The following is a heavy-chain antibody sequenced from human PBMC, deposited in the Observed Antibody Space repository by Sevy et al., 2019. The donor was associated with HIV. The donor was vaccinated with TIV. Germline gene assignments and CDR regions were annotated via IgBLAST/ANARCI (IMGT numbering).Heavy chain of an antibody. Sequence: GGSLRLSCAVSGFTFSGSAMDWVRHTSGKGLEWLGRIRNQANNYTTTYAASVKGRFVISRDDSKNTAYLHMCNLKSEDTAVYYCTSGIAVVGTVYFDYWGRGTLVTVSS. J-gene: IGHJ4*02. V-gene: IGHV3-73*01. CDR1: GFTFSGSA. D-gene: IGHD6-19*01. CDR3: TSGIAVVGTVYFDY. CDR2: IRNQANNYTT.